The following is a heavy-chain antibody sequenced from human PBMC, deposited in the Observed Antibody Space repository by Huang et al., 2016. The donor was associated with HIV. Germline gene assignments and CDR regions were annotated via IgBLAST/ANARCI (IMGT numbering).Heavy chain of an antibody. CDR3: AVGKPDF. J-gene: IGHJ4*02. CDR1: GGPISSHY. CDR2: MYYSWST. V-gene: IGHV4-59*03. Sequence: QVQLQESGPGLVKPSETLSLTCTVSGGPISSHYWSWSRQPPGKGREWLWSMYYSWSTYYNPALQSRVTISVDTSKNLFSLKLSSGTAADTAVYYCAVGKPDFWGQGALVTVSS. D-gene: IGHD2-15*01.